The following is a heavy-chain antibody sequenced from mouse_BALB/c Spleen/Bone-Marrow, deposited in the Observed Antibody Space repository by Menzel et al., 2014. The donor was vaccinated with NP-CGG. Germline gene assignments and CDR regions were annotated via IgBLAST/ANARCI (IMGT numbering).Heavy chain of an antibody. CDR1: GFAFSGYD. D-gene: IGHD2-2*01. CDR2: ISSGGSNT. V-gene: IGHV5-12-1*01. CDR3: ARQRGYAYAMDY. Sequence: EVQLVESGGGLVKPGGSLKFSCAASGFAFSGYDMSWVRQTPEKRLEWVAYISSGGSNTYYPDTVKGRFTISRDNAKNTLYLQMNSLKSEDTAMYHCARQRGYAYAMDYWGQGISVTVSS. J-gene: IGHJ4*01.